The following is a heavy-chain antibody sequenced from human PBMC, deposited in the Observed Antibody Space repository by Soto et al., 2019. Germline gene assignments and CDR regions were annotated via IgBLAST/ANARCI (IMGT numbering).Heavy chain of an antibody. D-gene: IGHD3-16*01. V-gene: IGHV4-34*01. CDR2: INHSGST. CDR1: GGSFSGYY. Sequence: QVQLQQWGAGLLKPSETLSLTCAVYGGSFSGYYWNWIRQPPGKGLELIGEINHSGSTNYNPSLKSRVTISVDTSKNQFSLKLSSVTGAETAVYYCARGWGRIFDYWGQGTLVTVSS. CDR3: ARGWGRIFDY. J-gene: IGHJ4*02.